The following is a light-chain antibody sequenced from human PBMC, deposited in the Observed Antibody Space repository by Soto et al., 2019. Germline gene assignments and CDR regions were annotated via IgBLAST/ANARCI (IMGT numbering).Light chain of an antibody. CDR3: QQSYSTPRT. CDR1: QSISTY. J-gene: IGKJ2*02. CDR2: AAS. Sequence: DIQMTQSPSSLSASVGDRVTITCRASQSISTYLNWYQQKVGKAPKLLIYAASSLPRGVPSRFSGSGSGTDFTLTISSLQPEDFATYYCQQSYSTPRTFGQGTKREIK. V-gene: IGKV1-39*01.